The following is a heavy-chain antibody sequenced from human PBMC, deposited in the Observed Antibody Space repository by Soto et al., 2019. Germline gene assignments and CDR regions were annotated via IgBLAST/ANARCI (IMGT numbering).Heavy chain of an antibody. J-gene: IGHJ4*02. CDR2: ISGSGGST. CDR3: AKGRGYCSSTSCYVGSDY. D-gene: IGHD2-2*01. Sequence: EVQLLESGGGLVQPGGSLRLSCAASGFTFSSYAMSWVRQAPGKGLEWVSAISGSGGSTYYADSVKGRFTIARDNSKNTLDQQMNSLKAEDTAGYYCAKGRGYCSSTSCYVGSDYWGQGTLVTVSS. V-gene: IGHV3-23*01. CDR1: GFTFSSYA.